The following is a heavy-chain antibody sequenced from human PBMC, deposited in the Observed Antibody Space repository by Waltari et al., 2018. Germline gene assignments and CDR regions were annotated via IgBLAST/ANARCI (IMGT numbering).Heavy chain of an antibody. Sequence: EAQLLESGGGLVQPGGSLTLSCAASGFIFSSHAMSWVRQAPGKGLEWVSAISGSGGSTYYADSVKGRFTISRDNSKNTLYLQMNSLRAEDTAVYYCAKSLGEYGCWGQGTLVTVSS. CDR3: AKSLGEYGC. J-gene: IGHJ4*02. V-gene: IGHV3-23*01. CDR1: GFIFSSHA. D-gene: IGHD3-16*01. CDR2: ISGSGGST.